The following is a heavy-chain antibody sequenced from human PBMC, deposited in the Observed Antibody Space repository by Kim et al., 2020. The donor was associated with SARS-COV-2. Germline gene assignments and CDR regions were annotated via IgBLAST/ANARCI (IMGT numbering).Heavy chain of an antibody. V-gene: IGHV3-30*18. CDR3: AKDLECYLVCMDV. Sequence: GGSLRLSCAASGFTFSSYGMHWVRQAPGKGLEWVAVISYDGSNKYYADSVKGRFTISRDNSKNTLYLQMNSLRAEDTAVYYCAKDLECYLVCMDVWGQGT. CDR2: ISYDGSNK. D-gene: IGHD2-15*01. J-gene: IGHJ6*02. CDR1: GFTFSSYG.